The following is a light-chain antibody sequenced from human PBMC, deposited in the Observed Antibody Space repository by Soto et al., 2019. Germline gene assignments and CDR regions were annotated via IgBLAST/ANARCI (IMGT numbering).Light chain of an antibody. CDR3: ASWDDSLHGVV. Sequence: QSVLTQPPSTSGTPGQTISISCSGSGSNLGTNSVTWYRQLPGTAPKLLIYRTYQRPSGVPDRFSGSKSGTSGSLAISGLQSEDEADYYCASWDDSLHGVVFGGGTKVTVL. CDR2: RTY. J-gene: IGLJ3*02. V-gene: IGLV1-44*01. CDR1: GSNLGTNS.